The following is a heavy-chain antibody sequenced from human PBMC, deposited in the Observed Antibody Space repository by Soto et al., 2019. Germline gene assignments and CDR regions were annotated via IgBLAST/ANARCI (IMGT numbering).Heavy chain of an antibody. V-gene: IGHV3-48*01. J-gene: IGHJ4*02. CDR3: AKDVPYFDFSD. CDR1: GFTFSAYS. CDR2: ITSSRNTV. Sequence: EVQLVESGGGMVQPGGSLRLSCAASGFTFSAYSMNCVRQAPGKGLEWVSYITSSRNTVYYADSVKGRFTISRDNAKNSLYLQMNSLRAEDTAVNYCAKDVPYFDFSDWDQGTLVTVSS. D-gene: IGHD3-3*01.